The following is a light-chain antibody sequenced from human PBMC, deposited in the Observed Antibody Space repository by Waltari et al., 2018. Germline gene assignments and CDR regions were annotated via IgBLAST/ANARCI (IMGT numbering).Light chain of an antibody. CDR3: CSYAGYYTV. Sequence: QSALTQPRSVSGSPGQSVTISCTGTSSDVGGYNFVSWYQQYPGKAPQLVIYDVNKRPPGVPDRFSGSKSGNTASLIISGLQTEDEADYYCCSYAGYYTVFGGGTKVAVL. V-gene: IGLV2-11*01. CDR2: DVN. J-gene: IGLJ3*02. CDR1: SSDVGGYNF.